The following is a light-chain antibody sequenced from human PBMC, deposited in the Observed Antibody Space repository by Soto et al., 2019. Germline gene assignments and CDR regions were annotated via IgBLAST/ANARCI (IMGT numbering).Light chain of an antibody. V-gene: IGKV1D-13*01. CDR3: QQFSNYPHV. J-gene: IGKJ5*01. Sequence: IQMIQSPSSLSASVGDRVTITCRASQNIHIYVNWYQQRPGKAPKALIYGASTLQSGVPSRFSGSGSGTEFTLTISSLQPEDFAIYYCQQFSNYPHVFGQGTRLEIK. CDR1: QNIHIY. CDR2: GAS.